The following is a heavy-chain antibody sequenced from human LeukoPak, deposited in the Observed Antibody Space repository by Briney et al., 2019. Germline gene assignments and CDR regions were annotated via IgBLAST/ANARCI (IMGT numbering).Heavy chain of an antibody. D-gene: IGHD4/OR15-4a*01. V-gene: IGHV1-69*13. Sequence: SVKVSCKASGGTFSSYAISWVRQAPGQGLEWMGGIIPIFGTANYAQKFQGRATITADESTSTAYMELSSLRSEDTAVYYCARGGVTSYGAFDYWGQGTLVTVSS. CDR1: GGTFSSYA. J-gene: IGHJ4*02. CDR2: IIPIFGTA. CDR3: ARGGVTSYGAFDY.